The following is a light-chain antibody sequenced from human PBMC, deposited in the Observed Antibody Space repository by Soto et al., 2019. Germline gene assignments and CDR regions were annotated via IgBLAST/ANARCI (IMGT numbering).Light chain of an antibody. V-gene: IGKV3-20*01. CDR2: GAS. Sequence: EIVLTQSPGTLSLSPGERATLSCRASQSVSSSYLAWYQQKPGQAPRLLIYGASSRATGIPDRFSGSGSGTGFTLTISRLEPEDFVVYYCQQYGSSPYTFGQGTKLEIK. J-gene: IGKJ2*01. CDR1: QSVSSSY. CDR3: QQYGSSPYT.